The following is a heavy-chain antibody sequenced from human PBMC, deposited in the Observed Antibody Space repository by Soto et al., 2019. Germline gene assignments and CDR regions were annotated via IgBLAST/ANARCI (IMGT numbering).Heavy chain of an antibody. D-gene: IGHD6-19*01. CDR3: ARGSKASSGWYYFDY. CDR2: IYHSGST. Sequence: PSETLSLTCAVSGGSISSGGYSWSWIRQPPGKGLEWIGYIYHSGSTYYNPSLKSRVTISVDTSKNQFSLKLSSVTAADTAVYYCARGSKASSGWYYFDYWGQGTLVTVSS. J-gene: IGHJ4*02. CDR1: GGSISSGGYS. V-gene: IGHV4-30-2*01.